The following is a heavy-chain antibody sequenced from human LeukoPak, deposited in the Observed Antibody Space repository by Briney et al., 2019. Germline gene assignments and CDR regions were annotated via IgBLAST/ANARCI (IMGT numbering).Heavy chain of an antibody. D-gene: IGHD2-2*01. Sequence: PSETLLLGCTVSGDSISSYLWSWIRQPPGKGLEWIGYIYYSGSTKYNPSLKSRVTISVDRAKNQFSLKLSSVTAADTAVYYCARHSSCSSTRCYPNWYFDLWDRCSLFTVSS. J-gene: IGHJ2*01. CDR3: ARHSSCSSTRCYPNWYFDL. CDR1: GDSISSYL. CDR2: IYYSGST. V-gene: IGHV4-59*08.